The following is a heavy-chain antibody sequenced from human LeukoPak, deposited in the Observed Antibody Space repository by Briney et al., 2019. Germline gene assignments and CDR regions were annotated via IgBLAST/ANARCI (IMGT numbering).Heavy chain of an antibody. CDR1: GYSISSGYY. CDR2: IYHSGST. CDR3: ARDLSTSYYYDSSAWDY. J-gene: IGHJ4*02. V-gene: IGHV4-38-2*02. Sequence: SETQSLTCAVSGYSISSGYYWGWIRQPPGKGLEWIGSIYHSGSTYYNPSLKSRVTISVDTSKNQFSLKLSSVTAADTAVYYCARDLSTSYYYDSSAWDYWGQGTLVTVSS. D-gene: IGHD3-22*01.